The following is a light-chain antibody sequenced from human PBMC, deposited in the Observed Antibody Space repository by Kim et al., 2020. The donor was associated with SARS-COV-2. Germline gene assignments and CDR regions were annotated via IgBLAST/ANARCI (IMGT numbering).Light chain of an antibody. CDR3: QQTTDWPPLT. V-gene: IGKV3-11*01. Sequence: PGDRATLPCRASQSVSGGLAWYQQRSGQAPRLLIYDASKRATGVPGRFSGSGSETDFTLTISRLEPEDFAVYYCQQTTDWPPLTFGGGTKVEIK. CDR1: QSVSGG. CDR2: DAS. J-gene: IGKJ4*01.